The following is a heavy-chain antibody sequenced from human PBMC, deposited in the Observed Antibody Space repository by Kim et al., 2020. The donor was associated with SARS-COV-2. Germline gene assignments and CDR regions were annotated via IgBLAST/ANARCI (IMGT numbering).Heavy chain of an antibody. V-gene: IGHV3-21*01. CDR1: GFTFSSYS. D-gene: IGHD3-10*01. J-gene: IGHJ6*02. CDR3: ARDRVTMVRGVIVDYYYYGMDV. CDR2: ISSSSSYI. Sequence: GGSLRLSCAASGFTFSSYSMNWVRQAPGKGLEWVSSISSSSSYIYYADSVKGRFTISRDNAKNSLYLQMNSLRAEDTAVYYCARDRVTMVRGVIVDYYYYGMDVWGQGTTVTVSS.